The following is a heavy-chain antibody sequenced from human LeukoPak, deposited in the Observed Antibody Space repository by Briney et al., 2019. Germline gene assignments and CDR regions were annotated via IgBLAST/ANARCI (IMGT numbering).Heavy chain of an antibody. J-gene: IGHJ5*02. CDR1: GFTFSSSW. CDR3: VRAHHPGGWFDP. CDR2: INQDGGEI. Sequence: GGSLRLSCAASGFTFSSSWMTWVRQAPGKGLEWVASINQDGGEIHYVDSVKGRFTISRDNAKNSLYLQMNSLAAEDTAVHYCVRAHHPGGWFDPWGQGTLVTVSS. D-gene: IGHD3-10*01. V-gene: IGHV3-7*04.